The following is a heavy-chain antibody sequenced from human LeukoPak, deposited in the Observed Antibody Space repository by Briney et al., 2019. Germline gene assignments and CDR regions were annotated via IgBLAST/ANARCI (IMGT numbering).Heavy chain of an antibody. Sequence: PSETLSLTCTVSGGSISSYYWSWIRQPPGKGLEWIGHTYYSGSTNYNPSLKGRVTISVDLSKNRFSLKMNSVTAADTAVYYCAARVVGATNYFDYWDQGNLVTVSS. J-gene: IGHJ4*02. CDR1: GGSISSYY. CDR3: AARVVGATNYFDY. V-gene: IGHV4-59*01. CDR2: TYYSGST. D-gene: IGHD1-26*01.